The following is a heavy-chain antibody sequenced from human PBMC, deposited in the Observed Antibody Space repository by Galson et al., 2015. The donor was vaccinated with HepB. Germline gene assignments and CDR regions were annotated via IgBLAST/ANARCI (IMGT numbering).Heavy chain of an antibody. Sequence: LRLSCATSGFTFITYAMSWVRQAPGKGLEWVSAVSGGDNGGTYYADSVRGRFSISRDNSKKMLYLQMNSLRVDDTAVYYCARGGGADWFDPWGQGTLVTVSS. V-gene: IGHV3-23*01. CDR3: ARGGGADWFDP. D-gene: IGHD3-10*01. CDR2: VSGGDNGGT. J-gene: IGHJ5*02. CDR1: GFTFITYA.